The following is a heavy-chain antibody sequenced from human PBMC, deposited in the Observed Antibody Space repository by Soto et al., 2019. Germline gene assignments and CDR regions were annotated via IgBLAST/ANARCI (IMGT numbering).Heavy chain of an antibody. CDR1: GYTFPSSA. J-gene: IGHJ4*02. D-gene: IGHD4-17*01. Sequence: SVKVSCKASGYTFPSSAISWVRQAPGQGLEWMGGIIPIFGTANYAQKFQGRVTITADESTSTAYMELSSLRSEDTAVYYCARWSTVTTDPDYWGQGTLVTVSS. CDR2: IIPIFGTA. CDR3: ARWSTVTTDPDY. V-gene: IGHV1-69*13.